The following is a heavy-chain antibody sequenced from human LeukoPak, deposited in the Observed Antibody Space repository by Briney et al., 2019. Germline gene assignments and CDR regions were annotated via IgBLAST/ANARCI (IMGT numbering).Heavy chain of an antibody. Sequence: GGSLRLSCAASGFTFNSYSMNWVRQAPGKGLEWVSSISSSSTHIFYADSVKGRFTISRDNSKNTLYLQMNSLRAEDTAVYYCAKDDYVGGYWGQGTLVTVSS. V-gene: IGHV3-21*01. J-gene: IGHJ4*02. CDR2: ISSSSTHI. D-gene: IGHD4-17*01. CDR1: GFTFNSYS. CDR3: AKDDYVGGY.